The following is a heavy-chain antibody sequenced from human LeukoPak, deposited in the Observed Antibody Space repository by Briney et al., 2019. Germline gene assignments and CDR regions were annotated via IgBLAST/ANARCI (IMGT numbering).Heavy chain of an antibody. J-gene: IGHJ3*02. V-gene: IGHV4-34*01. CDR3: ARETQGFLDI. CDR1: GGSFSGYY. Sequence: PSETLSLTCAVYGGSFSGYYWSWIRQPPGKGLEWIGEINHSGSTNYNPSLKSRVTISVDTSKNQLSLKLNSVTAADTAVYYCARETQGFLDIWGQGTMVTFSS. CDR2: INHSGST. D-gene: IGHD2-15*01.